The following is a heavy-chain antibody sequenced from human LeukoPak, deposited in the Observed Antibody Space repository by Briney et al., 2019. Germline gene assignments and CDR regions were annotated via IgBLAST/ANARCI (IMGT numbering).Heavy chain of an antibody. CDR3: ARDLLSKGLDY. V-gene: IGHV4-31*03. Sequence: SQTLSLTCTVSGGSIISGGYYSSWIRQHPGKGLEWIGYIYYSGSTYYNPSLKSRVTISVDTSKNQFSLKLSSVTAADTAVYYCARDLLSKGLDYWGQGTLVTVSS. J-gene: IGHJ4*02. CDR2: IYYSGST. CDR1: GGSIISGGYY. D-gene: IGHD2-21*01.